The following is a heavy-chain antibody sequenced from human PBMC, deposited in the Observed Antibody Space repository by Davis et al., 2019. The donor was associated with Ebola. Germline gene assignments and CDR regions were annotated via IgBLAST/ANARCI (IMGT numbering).Heavy chain of an antibody. V-gene: IGHV4-34*01. CDR3: AINGYCSGGSCYDYGMDV. CDR1: GGSFSGYY. CDR2: INHSGST. D-gene: IGHD2-15*01. Sequence: SQTLSLTCAVYGGSFSGYYWSWIRPPPGKGLEWIGEINHSGSTNYNPSLKSRVTISVDTSKNQFSLKLSSVTAADTAVYYCAINGYCSGGSCYDYGMDVWGQGTTVTVSS. J-gene: IGHJ6*02.